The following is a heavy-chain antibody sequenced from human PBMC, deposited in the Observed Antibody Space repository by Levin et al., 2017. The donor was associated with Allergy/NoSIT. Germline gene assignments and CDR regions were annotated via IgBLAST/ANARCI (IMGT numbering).Heavy chain of an antibody. Sequence: SVKVSCKASGDTFSSYTISWVRQAPGQGLEWMGGIIPIPGTANYAQKFQGRVTITADESTSTAYMELSSLRSEDTAMYYCARAYCSGVARYNNLDYWGQGTLVIVSS. D-gene: IGHD2-15*01. CDR2: IIPIPGTA. CDR1: GDTFSSYT. V-gene: IGHV1-69*13. J-gene: IGHJ4*02. CDR3: ARAYCSGVARYNNLDY.